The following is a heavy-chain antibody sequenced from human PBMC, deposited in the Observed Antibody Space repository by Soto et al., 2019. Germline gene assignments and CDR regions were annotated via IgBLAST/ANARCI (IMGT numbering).Heavy chain of an antibody. Sequence: GGSLRLSCAASGFTFSSYGMHWVRQAPGKGLEWVAVISYDGSNKYYADSVKGRFTISRDNSKNTLYLQMNSLRAEDTAVYYCAKQAMRYCISTSCYVFDLWGRGTLVTVSS. V-gene: IGHV3-30*18. D-gene: IGHD2-2*01. J-gene: IGHJ2*01. CDR3: AKQAMRYCISTSCYVFDL. CDR1: GFTFSSYG. CDR2: ISYDGSNK.